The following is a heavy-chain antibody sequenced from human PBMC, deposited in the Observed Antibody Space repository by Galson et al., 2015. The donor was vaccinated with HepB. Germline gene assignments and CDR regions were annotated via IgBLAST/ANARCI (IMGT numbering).Heavy chain of an antibody. Sequence: SLRLSCAASGFTFSYYSMNWVRQAPGKGLEWVSYISGSSGTIYYADSVKGRFTISRDNAKNSLYLQMASLRDEDTAVYYCARSIGAEGVVTPTLDYWGQGTLVTVSS. CDR2: ISGSSGTI. J-gene: IGHJ4*02. CDR1: GFTFSYYS. V-gene: IGHV3-48*02. CDR3: ARSIGAEGVVTPTLDY. D-gene: IGHD4-23*01.